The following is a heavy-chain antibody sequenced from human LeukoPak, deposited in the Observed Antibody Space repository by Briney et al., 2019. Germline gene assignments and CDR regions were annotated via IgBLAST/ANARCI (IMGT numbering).Heavy chain of an antibody. Sequence: AGGSLRLSCAVSGLTFAAYAMTWVRQSPEKGLEWGSTISDSGCSTYYADSLKVRFTISRDNSKNTLYLQVDSLRAEDTAVYYCAKLGGYCSSGSCRDFDYWGQGTLVTVSS. V-gene: IGHV3-23*01. CDR2: ISDSGCST. J-gene: IGHJ4*02. D-gene: IGHD2-15*01. CDR3: AKLGGYCSSGSCRDFDY. CDR1: GLTFAAYA.